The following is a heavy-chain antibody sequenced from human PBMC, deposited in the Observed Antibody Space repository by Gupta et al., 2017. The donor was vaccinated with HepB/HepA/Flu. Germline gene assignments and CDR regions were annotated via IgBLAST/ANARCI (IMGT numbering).Heavy chain of an antibody. J-gene: IGHJ6*02. Sequence: EVQLVESGGDLVQPGGSLRLSCVGPQFIKDYAMHWVRQIPGKGLEWVSGIHWDGRTGYADSVRGRFTISRDNAKNSLFLQMNSLRAEDTALYYCTKDIQPGGTDVWGQGTTVIVSS. V-gene: IGHV3-9*01. CDR2: IHWDGRT. CDR3: TKDIQPGGTDV. D-gene: IGHD5-18*01. CDR1: QFIKDYA.